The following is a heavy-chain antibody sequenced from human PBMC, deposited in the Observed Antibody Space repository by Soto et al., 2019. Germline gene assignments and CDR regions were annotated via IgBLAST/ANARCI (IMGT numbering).Heavy chain of an antibody. CDR1: GGSISSYY. CDR3: ARLEYQLLSLYYYYGMDV. J-gene: IGHJ6*02. D-gene: IGHD2-2*01. CDR2: IYYSGST. V-gene: IGHV4-59*08. Sequence: QVQLQESGPGLVKPSETLSLTCTVSGGSISSYYWSWIRQPPGKGLEWIGYIYYSGSTNYNPSLQSRVTIAVDTSKNQFSLKLSSVTAADTAVYYCARLEYQLLSLYYYYGMDVWGQGTTVTFSS.